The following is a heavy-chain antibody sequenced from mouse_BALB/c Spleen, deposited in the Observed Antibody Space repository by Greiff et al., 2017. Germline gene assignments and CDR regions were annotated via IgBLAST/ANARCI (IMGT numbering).Heavy chain of an antibody. Sequence: QVQLQQSGAELARPGASVKLSCKASGYTFTDYYINWVKQRTGQGLEWIGEIYPGSGNTYYNEKFKGKATLTADKSSSTAYMQLSSLTSEDSAVYFCACQTGLYAMDYWGQGTSVTVSS. CDR2: IYPGSGNT. V-gene: IGHV1-77*01. D-gene: IGHD4-1*01. J-gene: IGHJ4*01. CDR1: GYTFTDYY. CDR3: ACQTGLYAMDY.